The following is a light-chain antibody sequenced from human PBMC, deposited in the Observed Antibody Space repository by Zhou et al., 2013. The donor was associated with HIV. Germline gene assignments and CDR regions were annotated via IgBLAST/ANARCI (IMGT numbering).Light chain of an antibody. CDR2: AAS. V-gene: IGKV1-NL1*01. Sequence: DIQMTQSPSSLSASVGDRVTITCRASQGISNSLAWYQQKPGKAPKLLLYAASRLESGVPSRFSGSGSGTDYTLTISSLQPEDFATYYCQQYYSTLPYSFGQGPSWRSN. CDR1: QGISNS. CDR3: QQYYSTLPYS. J-gene: IGKJ2*03.